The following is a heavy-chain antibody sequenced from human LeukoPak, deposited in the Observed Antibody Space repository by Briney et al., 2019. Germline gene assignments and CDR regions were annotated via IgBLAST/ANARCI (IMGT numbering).Heavy chain of an antibody. CDR2: ISYDGTNK. CDR3: ARYYYNRGGYPHSLGRAFDI. D-gene: IGHD3-22*01. J-gene: IGHJ3*02. Sequence: GRSLRLSCAASGLSFSSYGMHWVRQAPGKGLEWVAVISYDGTNKYYADSVKGRVTISRDNSKTTLYLQMNSLRAEDTAVYYCARYYYNRGGYPHSLGRAFDIWGQGTMVIVSS. V-gene: IGHV3-30*03. CDR1: GLSFSSYG.